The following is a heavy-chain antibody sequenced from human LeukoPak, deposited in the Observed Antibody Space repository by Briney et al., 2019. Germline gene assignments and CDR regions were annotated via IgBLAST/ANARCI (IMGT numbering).Heavy chain of an antibody. CDR2: IYYSGNT. CDR1: GGSINSYY. J-gene: IGHJ3*02. D-gene: IGHD5-18*01. CDR3: VRQLSATAAFDI. Sequence: PSETLSLTCAVFGGSINSYYWSWIRQPPGKGLEWIGYIYYSGNTNYNPSFKSRVTISVDTSKNQFSLKLSSVTAADTAIYYCVRQLSATAAFDIWGQGTMVTVSS. V-gene: IGHV4-59*08.